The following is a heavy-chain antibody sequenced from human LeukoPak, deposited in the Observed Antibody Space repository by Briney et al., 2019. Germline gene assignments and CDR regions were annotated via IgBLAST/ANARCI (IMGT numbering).Heavy chain of an antibody. V-gene: IGHV4-39*07. J-gene: IGHJ3*02. CDR1: GGSISSSSYY. CDR3: ARDKPLARAYCGGDCYSSEWDAFDI. Sequence: SETLSLTCTVSGGSISSSSYYWGWIRQPPGKGLEWIGSIYYSGSTYYNPSLKSRVTISVDTSKNQFSLKLSSVTAADTAVYYCARDKPLARAYCGGDCYSSEWDAFDIWGQGTMVTVSS. CDR2: IYYSGST. D-gene: IGHD2-21*01.